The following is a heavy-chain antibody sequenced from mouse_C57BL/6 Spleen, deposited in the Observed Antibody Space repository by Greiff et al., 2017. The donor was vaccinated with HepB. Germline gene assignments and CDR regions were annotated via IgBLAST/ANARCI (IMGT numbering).Heavy chain of an antibody. J-gene: IGHJ2*01. CDR2: IDPSDSYT. CDR3: ARPQIYYGGLFDY. Sequence: VQLQQSGAELVKPGASVKLSCKASGYTFTSYWMQWVKQRPGQGLEWIGEIDPSDSYTNYNQKFEGKATLTVDTSSSTAYMQLSSLTSEDSAVYYCARPQIYYGGLFDYWGQGTTLTVSS. V-gene: IGHV1-50*01. CDR1: GYTFTSYW. D-gene: IGHD1-1*02.